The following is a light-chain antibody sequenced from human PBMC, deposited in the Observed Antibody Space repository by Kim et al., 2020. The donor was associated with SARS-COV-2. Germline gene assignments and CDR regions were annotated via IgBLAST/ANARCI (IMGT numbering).Light chain of an antibody. CDR1: NLGSKS. CDR3: QVWDSGTDHVV. CDR2: YDT. V-gene: IGLV3-21*04. J-gene: IGLJ2*01. Sequence: APGKTGRITGGGNNLGSKSVHWYQPRPGQAPVLVIHYDTDRPSGIPERFAGANSGNTATLNISRVEVADEADYYCQVWDSGTDHVVFGGGTQLTVL.